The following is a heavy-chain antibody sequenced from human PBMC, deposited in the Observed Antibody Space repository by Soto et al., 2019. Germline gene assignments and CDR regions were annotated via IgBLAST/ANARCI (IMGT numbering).Heavy chain of an antibody. CDR1: GGTFSSYA. V-gene: IGHV1-69*13. J-gene: IGHJ6*02. CDR3: ATSSGVTAKRGSYYYYYGMDV. Sequence: ASVKVSCKASGGTFSSYAISWVRQAPGQGLEWMGGIIPIFGTANYAQKFQGRVTITADESTSTAYMELSSLRSEDTAVYYCATSSGVTAKRGSYYYYYGMDVWGQGTTVTVSS. CDR2: IIPIFGTA. D-gene: IGHD2-21*02.